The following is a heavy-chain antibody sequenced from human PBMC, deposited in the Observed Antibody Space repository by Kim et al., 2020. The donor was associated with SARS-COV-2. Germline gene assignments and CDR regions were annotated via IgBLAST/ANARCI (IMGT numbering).Heavy chain of an antibody. CDR2: ISGSGGST. CDR3: AKDLMESGTKRAEYFRH. J-gene: IGHJ1*01. D-gene: IGHD1-1*01. CDR1: GFTFSSYA. V-gene: IGHV3-23*01. Sequence: GGSLRLSCAASGFTFSSYAMSWVRQAPGKGLEWVSAISGSGGSTYYADSVKGRFTISRDNSKNTLYLQMNSLRAEDTAVYYCAKDLMESGTKRAEYFRHWGQGTLVTVSS.